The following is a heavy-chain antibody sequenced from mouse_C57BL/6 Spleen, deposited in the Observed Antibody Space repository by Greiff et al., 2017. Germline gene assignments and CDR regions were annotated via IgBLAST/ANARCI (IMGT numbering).Heavy chain of an antibody. D-gene: IGHD1-1*01. CDR3: ARTVVSMDY. CDR2: ISNGCGST. Sequence: EVMLVESGGGLVQPGGSLKLSCAASGYTFSDSYMYWVRQTPEKRLEWVAYISNGCGSTYYPDTVKGLYTISRDNAKNTLYLQMSHLKSEDTAMYYCARTVVSMDYWGQGTSVTVSS. J-gene: IGHJ4*01. CDR1: GYTFSDSY. V-gene: IGHV5-12*01.